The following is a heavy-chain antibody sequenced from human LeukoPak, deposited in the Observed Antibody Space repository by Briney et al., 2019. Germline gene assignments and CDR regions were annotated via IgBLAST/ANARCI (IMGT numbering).Heavy chain of an antibody. J-gene: IGHJ4*02. CDR3: ARAGSGYGLWYFDY. D-gene: IGHD5-12*01. CDR1: GYTFTGYY. CDR2: INPNSGGT. V-gene: IGHV1-2*02. Sequence: GASVKVSCKASGYTFTGYYMHWVRQAPGQGLEWMGWINPNSGGTNYAQKFQGRVTMTRDTSISTAYMELSRLRSEDTAVYYCARAGSGYGLWYFDYWGQGTLVTVSS.